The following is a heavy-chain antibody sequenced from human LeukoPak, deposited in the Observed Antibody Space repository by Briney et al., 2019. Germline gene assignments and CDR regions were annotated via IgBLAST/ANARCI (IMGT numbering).Heavy chain of an antibody. V-gene: IGHV1-69*13. D-gene: IGHD1-26*01. Sequence: ASVKVSCKASGGTFSSYAIGWVRQAPGQGLEWMGGIIPIFGTANYAQKFQGRVTITADESTSTAYMELSSLRSEDTAVYYCAREQWELYYFDYWGQGTLVTVSS. CDR2: IIPIFGTA. CDR1: GGTFSSYA. CDR3: AREQWELYYFDY. J-gene: IGHJ4*02.